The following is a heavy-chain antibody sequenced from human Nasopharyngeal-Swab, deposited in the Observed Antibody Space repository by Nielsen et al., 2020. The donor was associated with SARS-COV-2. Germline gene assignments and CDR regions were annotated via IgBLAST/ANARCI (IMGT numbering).Heavy chain of an antibody. J-gene: IGHJ4*02. Sequence: GESLKISCAASGFTFSSYAMSWVRQAPGKRLEWFSAISGSGGSTYYADSVKGRFTISRDNSKNTLYLQMNSLRAEDTAVYYCAKDPYYDFWSGYYFDYWGQGTLVTVSS. CDR1: GFTFSSYA. CDR2: ISGSGGST. CDR3: AKDPYYDFWSGYYFDY. D-gene: IGHD3-3*01. V-gene: IGHV3-23*01.